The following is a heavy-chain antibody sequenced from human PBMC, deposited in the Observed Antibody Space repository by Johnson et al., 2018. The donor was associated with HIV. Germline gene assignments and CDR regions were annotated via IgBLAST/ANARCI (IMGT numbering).Heavy chain of an antibody. CDR3: AKERRAPRGFDI. CDR2: ISLDGGDK. D-gene: IGHD3-10*01. V-gene: IGHV3-30*18. CDR1: GFTFSSYG. Sequence: QVQLVESGGGVVQPGRSLRLSCAASGFTFSSYGMHWVRQAPGKGLEWVAVISLDGGDKYYADSVKGRFTISRDNSKSTIFLHMNSLTPEDTGVYYCAKERRAPRGFDIWGQGTMVTVSS. J-gene: IGHJ3*02.